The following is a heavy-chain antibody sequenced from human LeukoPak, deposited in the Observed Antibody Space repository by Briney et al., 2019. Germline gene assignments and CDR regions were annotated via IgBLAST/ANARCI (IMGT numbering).Heavy chain of an antibody. V-gene: IGHV3-15*01. CDR1: GFTFSNAC. Sequence: GGSLRLSCAASGFTFSNACMSWVRHAPGKGLEWVGRVKSKTDGGTTDYAAPVKGRFTISRDDSKNTLYLQMNSLKTEDTDVYYCTTGYGPFDYWGQGTLVTVSS. CDR3: TTGYGPFDY. J-gene: IGHJ4*02. CDR2: VKSKTDGGTT. D-gene: IGHD5-18*01.